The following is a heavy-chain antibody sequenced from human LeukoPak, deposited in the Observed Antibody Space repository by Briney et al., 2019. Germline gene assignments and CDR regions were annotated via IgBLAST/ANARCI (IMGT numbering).Heavy chain of an antibody. CDR1: GFTFTNAW. V-gene: IGHV3-15*04. CDR2: IESKTDGETT. D-gene: IGHD3-10*01. J-gene: IGHJ4*02. Sequence: GGALILSCEASGFTFTNAWMNWVRQAPGKGLEWVGRIESKTDGETTDYATPVKDKFIISKDDSTNTLYLQMNSLKSEDTAVYYCSTYGSGRKFDYWGQGTLVTVSS. CDR3: STYGSGRKFDY.